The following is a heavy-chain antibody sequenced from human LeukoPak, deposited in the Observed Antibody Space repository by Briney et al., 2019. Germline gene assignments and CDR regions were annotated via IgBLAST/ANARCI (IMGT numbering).Heavy chain of an antibody. J-gene: IGHJ4*02. Sequence: PSETLSLTCTVSGGSISSSYYWVWIRQPPGKGLEWIGRIYYRGTTHYTPSLKSRLTISVDTSKNQFSLKLSSVTATDTALYYCARMTLAHYFDYWGQGTLVSVSS. CDR2: IYYRGTT. CDR3: ARMTLAHYFDY. V-gene: IGHV4-39*01. CDR1: GGSISSSYY.